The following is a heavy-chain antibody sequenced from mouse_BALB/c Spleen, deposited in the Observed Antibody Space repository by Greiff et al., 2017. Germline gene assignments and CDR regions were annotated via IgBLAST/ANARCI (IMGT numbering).Heavy chain of an antibody. CDR2: ISSGGSYT. D-gene: IGHD2-10*02. CDR3: TREGGRYGKLLDY. CDR1: GFTFSSYT. Sequence: EVKLMESGGGLVKPGGSLKLSCAASGFTFSSYTMSWVRQTPEKRLEWVATISSGGSYTYYPDSVKGRFTISRDNAKNTLYLQMSSLKSEDTAMYYCTREGGRYGKLLDYWGQGTSVTVSS. V-gene: IGHV5-6-4*01. J-gene: IGHJ4*01.